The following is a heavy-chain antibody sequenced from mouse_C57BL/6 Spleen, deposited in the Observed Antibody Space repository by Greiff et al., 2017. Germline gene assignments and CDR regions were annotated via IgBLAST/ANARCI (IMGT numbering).Heavy chain of an antibody. V-gene: IGHV1-5*01. J-gene: IGHJ2*01. CDR3: TRIGWDLYYFDY. D-gene: IGHD4-1*01. CDR2: IYPGNSDT. CDR1: GYTFTSYW. Sequence: EVQLQQSGTVLARPGASVKMSCKTSGYTFTSYWMHWVKQRPGQGLEWIGAIYPGNSDTSYNQKFKGKAKLTAVTSASTAYMALSSLTNEDSAVYYGTRIGWDLYYFDYWGQGTTLTVSS.